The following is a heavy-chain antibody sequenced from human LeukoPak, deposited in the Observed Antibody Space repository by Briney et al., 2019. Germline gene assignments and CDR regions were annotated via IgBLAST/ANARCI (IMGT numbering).Heavy chain of an antibody. J-gene: IGHJ5*02. CDR3: ARYGSEFGEFSP. CDR2: IYYSGST. D-gene: IGHD3-10*01. V-gene: IGHV4-59*01. Sequence: SETLSLTCTVSGGSISSYYWSWIRQPPGKGLEWIGYIYYSGSTNYNFSLKSRVTISVDTSKNQFSLKLSSVTAADTAVYYCARYGSEFGEFSPWGQGTLVTVSS. CDR1: GGSISSYY.